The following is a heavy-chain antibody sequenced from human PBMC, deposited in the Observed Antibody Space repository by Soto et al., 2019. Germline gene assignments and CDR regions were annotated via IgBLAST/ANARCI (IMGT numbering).Heavy chain of an antibody. J-gene: IGHJ5*02. Sequence: GASVKVSCKASGGTFSSYAISWVRQAPGQGLEWMGGIIPIFGTANYAQKFQGRVTITADESTSTAYMELSSLRSEDTAVYYCARGPNTVTEEDWFDPWGQGTLVTVSS. D-gene: IGHD4-17*01. CDR1: GGTFSSYA. CDR2: IIPIFGTA. V-gene: IGHV1-69*13. CDR3: ARGPNTVTEEDWFDP.